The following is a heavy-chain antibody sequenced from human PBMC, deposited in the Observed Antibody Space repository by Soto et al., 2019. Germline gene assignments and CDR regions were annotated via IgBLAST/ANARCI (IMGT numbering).Heavy chain of an antibody. CDR3: ARALWSYFDY. CDR1: GGSISSGGYS. V-gene: IGHV4-61*08. J-gene: IGHJ4*02. Sequence: SETLSLTCAVSGGSISSGGYSCNWIRQPPGKGLEWIGYIYYSGSTNYNPSLKSRVTISVDTSKNQFSLKLSSVTAADTAVYYCARALWSYFDYWGQGTLVTVSS. CDR2: IYYSGST. D-gene: IGHD3-10*01.